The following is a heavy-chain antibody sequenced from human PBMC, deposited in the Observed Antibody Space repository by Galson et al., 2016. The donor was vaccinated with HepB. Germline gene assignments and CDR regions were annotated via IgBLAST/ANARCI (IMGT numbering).Heavy chain of an antibody. CDR3: ARVSVAGVNDAFDI. CDR1: GGFISSFY. J-gene: IGHJ3*02. Sequence: SETLSLTCSVSGGFISSFYWTWIRQPAGKGLEWIGRIYVSETTKYNPSLKSRVTMSVDTSKNQLSLRLTSVTAADTAVYYCARVSVAGVNDAFDIWGQGTMVTVSS. CDR2: IYVSETT. D-gene: IGHD6-19*01. V-gene: IGHV4-4*07.